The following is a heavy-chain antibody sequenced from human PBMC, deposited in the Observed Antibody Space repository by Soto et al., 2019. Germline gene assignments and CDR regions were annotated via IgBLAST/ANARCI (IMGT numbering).Heavy chain of an antibody. D-gene: IGHD1-26*01. CDR1: GFSLTTDRVG. J-gene: IGHJ4*02. V-gene: IGHV2-5*02. CDR2: IYWDDSK. Sequence: QITLKESGPTLVKPTQTLTLTCTFSGFSLTTDRVGVGWIRQPPGEALEWLAVIYWDDSKTYRPSLESRLTITNDTSKPQVALTMTNMASLDTATYYCAHAYGGRSLYWGQGTLVTVSS. CDR3: AHAYGGRSLY.